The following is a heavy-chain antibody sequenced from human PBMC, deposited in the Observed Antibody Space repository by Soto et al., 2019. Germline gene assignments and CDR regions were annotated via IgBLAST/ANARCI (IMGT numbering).Heavy chain of an antibody. V-gene: IGHV3-23*01. CDR3: AKLGSSSWSPHYYFDY. Sequence: GGSLILSCAASGFTFYNYSMGWVRQAPGKGLEWVSAITGSGSDTYYVDSVKGRFTISRDNSENTLYLQMNSLRAEDTAIYYCAKLGSSSWSPHYYFDYWGQGTLVTVSS. J-gene: IGHJ4*02. D-gene: IGHD2-2*01. CDR2: ITGSGSDT. CDR1: GFTFYNYS.